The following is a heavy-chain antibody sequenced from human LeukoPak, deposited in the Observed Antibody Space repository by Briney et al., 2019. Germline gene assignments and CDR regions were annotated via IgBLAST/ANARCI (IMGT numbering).Heavy chain of an antibody. D-gene: IGHD2/OR15-2a*01. J-gene: IGHJ4*02. CDR1: GGSISGGSYY. V-gene: IGHV4-61*01. CDR3: ARGEYGLFDY. Sequence: SETLSLTCTVSGGSISGGSYYWSWIRQPPGKGLEWIGYIYYSGSTKYNLSLESRVTISVDTSKNQLSLKLSSVTAADTAVYYCARGEYGLFDYWGQGTLVTVSS. CDR2: IYYSGST.